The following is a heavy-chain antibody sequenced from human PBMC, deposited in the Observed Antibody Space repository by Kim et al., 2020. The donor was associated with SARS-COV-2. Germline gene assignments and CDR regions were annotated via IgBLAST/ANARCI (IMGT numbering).Heavy chain of an antibody. Sequence: GGSLRLSCAASGFTFSSYWMSWVRQAPGKGLEWVANIKQDGSEKYYVDSVKGRFTISRDNAKNSLYLQMNSLRAEDTAVYYCARDERDYSNYDNFDYWGQGTLVTVSS. D-gene: IGHD4-4*01. CDR1: GFTFSSYW. CDR3: ARDERDYSNYDNFDY. CDR2: IKQDGSEK. J-gene: IGHJ4*02. V-gene: IGHV3-7*01.